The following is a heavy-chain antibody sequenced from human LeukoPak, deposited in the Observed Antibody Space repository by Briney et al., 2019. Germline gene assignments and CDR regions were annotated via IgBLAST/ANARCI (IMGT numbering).Heavy chain of an antibody. CDR1: GGSCDDYY. D-gene: IGHD5-24*01. CDR2: THPHGIF. Sequence: SETLSLTCAVYGGSCDDYYCSWIRQPPGKGLEWIGETHPHGIFYYNSSLTSRVTISIDTSKSQFSLRLTSVTAADTAFYYCARGRDRSKAGDHWGQGSLVTVSS. J-gene: IGHJ4*02. CDR3: ARGRDRSKAGDH. V-gene: IGHV4-34*01.